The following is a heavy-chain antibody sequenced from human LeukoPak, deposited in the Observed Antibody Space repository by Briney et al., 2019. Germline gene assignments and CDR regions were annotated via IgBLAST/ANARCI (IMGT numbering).Heavy chain of an antibody. V-gene: IGHV3-30*04. Sequence: GGSLRLSCAASGFTFSSYAMHWVRQAPGKGLEWVAVISYDGSNKYCADSVKGRFTISRDNSKNTLYLQMNSLRAEDTAVYYCARDAVDYYDSSGYSPHFDYWGQGTLVTVSS. CDR2: ISYDGSNK. CDR3: ARDAVDYYDSSGYSPHFDY. J-gene: IGHJ4*02. D-gene: IGHD3-22*01. CDR1: GFTFSSYA.